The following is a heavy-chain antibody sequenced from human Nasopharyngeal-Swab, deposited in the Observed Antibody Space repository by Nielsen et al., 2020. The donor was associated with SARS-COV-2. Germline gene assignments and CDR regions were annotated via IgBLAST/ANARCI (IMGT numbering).Heavy chain of an antibody. J-gene: IGHJ4*02. CDR3: TRCGGGCYSGRDY. D-gene: IGHD2-15*01. CDR2: VRSKGNNYAT. Sequence: GESLKISCAASGFTFSDSAIHWVRQASGKGLGWVGRVRSKGNNYATAYSASVKGRFTIFRDDPTNTAYLQMNSLKTEDTAMYYCTRCGGGCYSGRDYWGQGTLVTVSS. V-gene: IGHV3-73*01. CDR1: GFTFSDSA.